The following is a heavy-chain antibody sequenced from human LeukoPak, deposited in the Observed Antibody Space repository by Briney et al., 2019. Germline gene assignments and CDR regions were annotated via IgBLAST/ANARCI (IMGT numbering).Heavy chain of an antibody. J-gene: IGHJ3*02. CDR1: GGSISSYY. Sequence: SETLSLTCTVSGGSISSYYWSWIRQPPGKGLEWIGYIYYSGSTSYNPSLKSRVTISVDTSKNQFSLKLSSVTAADTAVYYCARSGGWDAFDIWGQGTMVTVSS. CDR2: IYYSGST. V-gene: IGHV4-59*08. CDR3: ARSGGWDAFDI. D-gene: IGHD2-15*01.